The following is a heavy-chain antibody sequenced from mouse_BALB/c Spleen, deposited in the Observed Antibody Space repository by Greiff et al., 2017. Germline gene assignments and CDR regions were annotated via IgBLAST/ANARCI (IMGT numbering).Heavy chain of an antibody. J-gene: IGHJ3*01. CDR3: ARSNWDWAWFAY. V-gene: IGHV5-17*02. CDR1: GFTFSSFG. Sequence: EVMLVESGGGLVQPGGSRKLSCAASGFTFSSFGMHWVRQAPEKGLEWVAYISSGSSTIYYADTVKGRFTISRDNPKNTLFLQMTSLRSEDTAMYYCARSNWDWAWFAYWGQGTLVTVSA. CDR2: ISSGSSTI. D-gene: IGHD4-1*01.